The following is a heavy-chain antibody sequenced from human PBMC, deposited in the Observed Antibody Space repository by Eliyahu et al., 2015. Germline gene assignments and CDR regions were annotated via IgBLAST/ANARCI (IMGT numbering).Heavy chain of an antibody. Sequence: QLQLQESGPRLVKALETLSLTCTVSGDSISNGIFYWGWIRQPPGKGLEWIGGLHYSGSTYYNPSLRSRVTISEDTSKNQMFLKLTSVTAADTAVYYCARLWLAWGQGTPVTVSS. CDR2: LHYSGST. D-gene: IGHD6-19*01. V-gene: IGHV4-39*01. CDR1: GDSISNGIFY. J-gene: IGHJ4*02. CDR3: ARLWLA.